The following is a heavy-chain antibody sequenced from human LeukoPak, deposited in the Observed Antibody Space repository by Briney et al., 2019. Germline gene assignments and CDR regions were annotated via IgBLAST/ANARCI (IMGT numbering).Heavy chain of an antibody. D-gene: IGHD3-10*01. CDR1: GFTFSSYT. CDR3: AKDFGSGSYYLPFDY. Sequence: GGSLRLSCVASGFTFSSYTMTWVRQAPGEGLEWVSGISGDSTGTYNADSVKGRFTISRDNPKNTLSLQMNSLRAEDTAVYYCAKDFGSGSYYLPFDYWGQGTLVTVSS. J-gene: IGHJ4*02. V-gene: IGHV3-23*01. CDR2: ISGDSTGT.